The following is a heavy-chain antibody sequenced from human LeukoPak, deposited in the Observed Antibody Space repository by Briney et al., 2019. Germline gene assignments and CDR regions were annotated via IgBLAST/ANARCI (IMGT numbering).Heavy chain of an antibody. CDR2: ISGSGGST. CDR3: ARLVGYYFDY. D-gene: IGHD3-10*01. Sequence: GGSLRLSCAASGFTFSSYAMSWVRQAPGKGLEWVSAISGSGGSTYYADSVKGRFTISRDNAKNSLYLQMNSLRAEDTAVYYCARLVGYYFDYWGQGTLVTVSS. CDR1: GFTFSSYA. V-gene: IGHV3-23*01. J-gene: IGHJ4*02.